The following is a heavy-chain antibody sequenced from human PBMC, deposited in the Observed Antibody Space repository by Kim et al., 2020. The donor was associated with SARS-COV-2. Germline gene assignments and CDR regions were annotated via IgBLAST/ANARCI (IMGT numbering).Heavy chain of an antibody. Sequence: SVKVSCKASGGTFSSYAISWVRQAPGQGLEWMGGIIPIFGTANYAQKFQGRVTITADESTSTAYMELSSLRSEDTAVYYCARTGHPGWGAMATGDWYFDLWGRGTLVTVSS. V-gene: IGHV1-69*13. CDR3: ARTGHPGWGAMATGDWYFDL. CDR1: GGTFSSYA. J-gene: IGHJ2*01. D-gene: IGHD5-18*01. CDR2: IIPIFGTA.